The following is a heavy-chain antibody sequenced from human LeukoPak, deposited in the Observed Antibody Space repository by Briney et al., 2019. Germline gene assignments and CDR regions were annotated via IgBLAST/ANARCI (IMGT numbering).Heavy chain of an antibody. D-gene: IGHD6-13*01. J-gene: IGHJ6*02. Sequence: ASVKVSCKASGYTFTSYGISWVRQAPGQGLEWMGWISAYNGNTNYAQKLQGRVTMTTDTSTSTAYMELRSLRPDDTAVYYCAREYSSPYYYYGMDVWGQGTTVTVSS. CDR1: GYTFTSYG. CDR3: AREYSSPYYYYGMDV. CDR2: ISAYNGNT. V-gene: IGHV1-18*01.